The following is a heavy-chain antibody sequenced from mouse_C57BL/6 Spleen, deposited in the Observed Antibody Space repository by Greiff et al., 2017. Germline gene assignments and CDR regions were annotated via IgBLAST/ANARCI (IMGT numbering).Heavy chain of an antibody. CDR1: GFTFSDYG. J-gene: IGHJ1*03. V-gene: IGHV5-17*01. Sequence: EVQLVQSGAGLVKPGASLKLSCTASGFTFSDYGMHWVRQAPVKGLEWIAYISSGSSAISYEDKVKGRFTITRDNATNTLYMQMTSLRSEDTAVYYCARGVEYFDVWGKGTTVTVSA. CDR3: ARGVEYFDV. CDR2: ISSGSSAI.